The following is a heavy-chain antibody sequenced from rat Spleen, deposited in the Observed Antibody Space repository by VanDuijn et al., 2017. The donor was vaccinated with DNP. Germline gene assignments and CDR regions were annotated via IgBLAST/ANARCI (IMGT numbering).Heavy chain of an antibody. CDR3: TTGVYGGYEDWFAY. Sequence: EVQLVESGENLVRPGGSLKLSCVVSGFTFGNYDMAWVRQAPTKGLEWVALISPNGDRTYYRDSVKGRFTISRDNAKNTQYLQMDSLRSEDTATYYCTTGVYGGYEDWFAYWGQGVMVTVSS. D-gene: IGHD1-11*01. J-gene: IGHJ2*01. CDR2: ISPNGDRT. CDR1: GFTFGNYD. V-gene: IGHV5-27*01.